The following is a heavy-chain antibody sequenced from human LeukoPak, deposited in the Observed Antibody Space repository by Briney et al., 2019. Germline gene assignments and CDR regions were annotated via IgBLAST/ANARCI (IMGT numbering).Heavy chain of an antibody. CDR2: IVVGSGNT. Sequence: SVKVSCKASGFTFTNSAMQWVRQARGQRLEWIGWIVVGSGNTNYAQRFQERVTITRDMSASTAYMELSSPRPEDTAVYYCAAVLAAAAPWGQGTLVTVSS. CDR3: AAVLAAAAP. J-gene: IGHJ5*02. V-gene: IGHV1-58*02. D-gene: IGHD6-25*01. CDR1: GFTFTNSA.